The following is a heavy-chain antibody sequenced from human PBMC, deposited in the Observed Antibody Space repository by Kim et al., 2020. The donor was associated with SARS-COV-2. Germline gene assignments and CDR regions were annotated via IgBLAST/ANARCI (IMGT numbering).Heavy chain of an antibody. CDR3: AALTGTTVGHY. J-gene: IGHJ4*02. CDR2: T. D-gene: IGHD1-7*01. Sequence: TNYAQKFQERVTITRDMSTSTAYMELSSLRSEDTAVYYCAALTGTTVGHYWGQGTLVTVSS. V-gene: IGHV1-58*01.